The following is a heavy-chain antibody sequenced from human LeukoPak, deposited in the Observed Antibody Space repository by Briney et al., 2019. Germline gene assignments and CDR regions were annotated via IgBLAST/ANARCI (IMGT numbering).Heavy chain of an antibody. V-gene: IGHV1-24*01. Sequence: ASVKVSCKVAGYTLTELSMHWVRQAPGKGLEWMGGFDPEDGETIYAQKFQGRVNMTEDTSTDPAYMELSSLRSEDTAVYYCATASRDGYNGLDYWGQGTLVTVSS. CDR2: FDPEDGET. J-gene: IGHJ4*02. CDR1: GYTLTELS. D-gene: IGHD5-24*01. CDR3: ATASRDGYNGLDY.